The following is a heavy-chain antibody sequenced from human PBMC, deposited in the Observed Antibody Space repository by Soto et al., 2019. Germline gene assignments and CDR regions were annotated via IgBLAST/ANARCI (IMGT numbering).Heavy chain of an antibody. J-gene: IGHJ5*02. Sequence: QVQLQESGPGLVKPSETLSLTCTVSGGSVSSSNYYWSWIRQPPGKGLEWIGYIYVSGSTNYNPSLKSRVTISVDTSKNQFSLKLSSVTAADTAVYYCARDRGTGSKPNWFDPWGQGTLVTVSS. CDR3: ARDRGTGSKPNWFDP. V-gene: IGHV4-61*01. CDR2: IYVSGST. CDR1: GGSVSSSNYY. D-gene: IGHD1-1*01.